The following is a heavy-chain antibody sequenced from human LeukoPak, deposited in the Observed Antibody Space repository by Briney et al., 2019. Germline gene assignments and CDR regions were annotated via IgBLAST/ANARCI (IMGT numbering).Heavy chain of an antibody. V-gene: IGHV3-53*01. CDR3: ARYRVIAGTPTYLDY. D-gene: IGHD2-15*01. CDR2: IYNNDNT. CDR1: GFTVSSNY. J-gene: IGHJ4*02. Sequence: GGSLRLSCAASGFTVSSNYMSWVRQAPGKGPEWVSIIYNNDNTYYADSVEGRFTISRDNSKNTLYLQMNSLRAEDTAMYHCARYRVIAGTPTYLDYWGQGTLVTVSS.